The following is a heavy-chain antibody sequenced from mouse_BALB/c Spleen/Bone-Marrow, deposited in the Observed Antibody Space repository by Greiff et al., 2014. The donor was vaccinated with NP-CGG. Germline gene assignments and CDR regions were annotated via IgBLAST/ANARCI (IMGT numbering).Heavy chain of an antibody. CDR3: ARVEGLYYGMDY. CDR2: VNPNRGGT. D-gene: IGHD6-2*01. Sequence: EVQRVESGPDLVKPGASVKISCKASGYSFTGYYMHWVKQSHGKSLEWIGRVNPNRGGTSYNQKFKGKAIITVDKSSSTAYMELRSLTSEDSAVYYCARVEGLYYGMDYWGQGTSVTVSS. V-gene: IGHV1-26*01. CDR1: GYSFTGYY. J-gene: IGHJ4*01.